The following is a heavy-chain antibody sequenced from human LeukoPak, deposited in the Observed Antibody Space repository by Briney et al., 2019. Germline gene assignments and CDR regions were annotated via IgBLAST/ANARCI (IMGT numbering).Heavy chain of an antibody. J-gene: IGHJ4*02. CDR2: IYPGDSDT. D-gene: IGHD1-1*01. Sequence: GESLKISCQGSGYSFTNYWIGWVRQMPGKGLEWMGTIYPGDSDTRYSPSFQGQVTISADKSISTAYLQWSSLKASDTAMYYCARRPTSGWNWNDNYFNYWGQGTLVTVSS. CDR3: ARRPTSGWNWNDNYFNY. V-gene: IGHV5-51*01. CDR1: GYSFTNYW.